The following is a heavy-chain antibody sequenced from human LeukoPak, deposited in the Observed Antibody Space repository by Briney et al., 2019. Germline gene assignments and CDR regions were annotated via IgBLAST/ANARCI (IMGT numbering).Heavy chain of an antibody. V-gene: IGHV3-7*05. CDR1: GFTVSSYW. CDR3: ATYQGYNYGPFDY. J-gene: IGHJ4*02. D-gene: IGHD5-18*01. CDR2: IKEDGSEQ. Sequence: AGTLRLSCAASGFTVSSYWMSWVRQTPGKGLEWVANIKEDGSEQYYVDSVKGRFTISRDNAKNSLYLQMNSLRAEDTAVYYCATYQGYNYGPFDYWGQGTLVTVSS.